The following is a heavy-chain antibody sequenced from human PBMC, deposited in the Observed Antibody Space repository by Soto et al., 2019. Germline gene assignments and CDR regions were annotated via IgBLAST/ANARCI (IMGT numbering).Heavy chain of an antibody. CDR2: IKTDGTYT. CDR3: ARPKCDAYSAFDV. D-gene: IGHD2-21*01. V-gene: IGHV3-74*01. J-gene: IGHJ3*01. CDR1: GFTVSNHW. Sequence: EVQLVESGGGLVQPGGSLTLSCAASGFTVSNHWMHWVRQAPGKGLESISRIKTDGTYTDHADSVKGRFTISRDNAKNMLDLQMDSLRPEDTAVYYCARPKCDAYSAFDVWGQGTVVTVSS.